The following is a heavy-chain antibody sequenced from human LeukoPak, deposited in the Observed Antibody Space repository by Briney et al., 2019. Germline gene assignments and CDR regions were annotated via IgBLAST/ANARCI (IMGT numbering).Heavy chain of an antibody. CDR2: ISASGDTI. CDR3: AARSVASNPEAY. CDR1: GFTFSDHY. Sequence: GGSLRLSCAASGFTFSDHYMSWNRQAPGKGLEWVSYISASGDTIYYADSVKGRFTISRDNASNSLYLQMSSLRAEDTAVYYCAARSVASNPEAYWGQGTLVTVSS. D-gene: IGHD5-24*01. J-gene: IGHJ4*02. V-gene: IGHV3-11*01.